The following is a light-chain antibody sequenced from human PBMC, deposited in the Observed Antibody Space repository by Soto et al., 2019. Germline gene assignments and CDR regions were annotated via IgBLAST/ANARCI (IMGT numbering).Light chain of an antibody. V-gene: IGLV2-14*01. CDR1: SSDVGGYNY. CDR2: EVS. Sequence: QSVLPQPASVSGSAGQSITISCTGTSSDVGGYNYVSWYQQHPGKVPKLMIYEVSNRPSGVSNRFSGSKFGNTASLTIFGLQAEDEADYYCSSYTSSSTENVFGTGTKV. CDR3: SSYTSSSTENV. J-gene: IGLJ1*01.